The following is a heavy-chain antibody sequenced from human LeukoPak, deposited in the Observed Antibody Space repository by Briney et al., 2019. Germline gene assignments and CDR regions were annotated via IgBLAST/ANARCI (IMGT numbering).Heavy chain of an antibody. J-gene: IGHJ4*02. CDR1: GYTFTSYY. D-gene: IGHD3-22*01. CDR3: ARDLTPHYYDSSGYYSDY. Sequence: ASVKVSCKASGYTFTSYYMPWVRQAPGQGLEWMVIINPSGGSTSYAQKFQGRVTMTRDTSTRTVYMELSSLRSEDTAVYYCARDLTPHYYDSSGYYSDYWGQGTLVTVSS. V-gene: IGHV1-46*01. CDR2: INPSGGST.